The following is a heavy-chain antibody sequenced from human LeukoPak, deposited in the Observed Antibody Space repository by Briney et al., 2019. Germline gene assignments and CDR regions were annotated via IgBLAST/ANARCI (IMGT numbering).Heavy chain of an antibody. CDR2: IDATVSDK. D-gene: IGHD1-1*01. J-gene: IGHJ4*02. CDR1: EFPFSIYA. Sequence: HGGSLRLSCEVSEFPFSIYAIARVRQALGQGLEWVSAIDATVSDKYYTDSVKRRFTISRDKSKNTVYLQMKTLRVENTALYYCSGYWKPQGLDFWGQGTLVTVSS. CDR3: SGYWKPQGLDF. V-gene: IGHV3-23*01.